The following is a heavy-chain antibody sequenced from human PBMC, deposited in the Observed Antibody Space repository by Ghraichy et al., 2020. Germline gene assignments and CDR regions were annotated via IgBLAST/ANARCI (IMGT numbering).Heavy chain of an antibody. Sequence: SETLSLTCTVSGGSISSGGYYWSWIRQHPGKGLEWIGYIYYSGRTYYNPSLKSRVTISVVTSKNQFSLKLSSVTAADTAVYYCATWGGDWRPTLNYWGQGTLVTVSS. CDR2: IYYSGRT. CDR3: ATWGGDWRPTLNY. J-gene: IGHJ4*02. V-gene: IGHV4-31*03. D-gene: IGHD2-21*02. CDR1: GGSISSGGYY.